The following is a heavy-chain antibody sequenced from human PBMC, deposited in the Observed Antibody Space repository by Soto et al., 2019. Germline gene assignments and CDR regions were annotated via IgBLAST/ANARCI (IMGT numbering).Heavy chain of an antibody. CDR2: TYYRSKWYN. CDR1: GDSVSNNSTA. V-gene: IGHV6-1*01. Sequence: SQTLSLPCAISGDSVSNNSTACNWIRQSPSRGLEWLGRTYYRSKWYNDYAVSVKSRIIINPDTSKTQFSLQLNSVTPEDTAVYYCARERYGDYGRGTFDIWGQGTMVTVSS. D-gene: IGHD4-17*01. J-gene: IGHJ3*02. CDR3: ARERYGDYGRGTFDI.